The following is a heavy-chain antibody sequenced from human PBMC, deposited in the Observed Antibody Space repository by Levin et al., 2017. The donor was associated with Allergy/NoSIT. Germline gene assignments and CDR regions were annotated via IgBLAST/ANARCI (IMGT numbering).Heavy chain of an antibody. D-gene: IGHD3-10*01. Sequence: GGSLRLSCAASGFPFSTYTMSWVRQAPGKGLEWVATISAYSSEMHYTDSVKGRFTISRDNAETSLYLQMNSLRAEDAGVYYCASRFPQGYYYYLDVWGKGTTVTVSS. CDR2: ISAYSSEM. J-gene: IGHJ6*03. V-gene: IGHV3-21*01. CDR1: GFPFSTYT. CDR3: ASRFPQGYYYYLDV.